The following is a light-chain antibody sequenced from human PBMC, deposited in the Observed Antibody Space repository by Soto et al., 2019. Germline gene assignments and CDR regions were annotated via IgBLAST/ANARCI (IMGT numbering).Light chain of an antibody. CDR3: QQYNSYAWS. V-gene: IGKV1-5*01. Sequence: DSQRTKSPSTLSSSVRDRFTITCLARQSISSGWAWYQQQPGKAPKLLSYDASSLGRGVTSKFSGSGSGTEFTVTIGSLQPDDFATYSCQQYNSYAWSCGQGLEVEIK. J-gene: IGKJ1*01. CDR1: QSISSG. CDR2: DAS.